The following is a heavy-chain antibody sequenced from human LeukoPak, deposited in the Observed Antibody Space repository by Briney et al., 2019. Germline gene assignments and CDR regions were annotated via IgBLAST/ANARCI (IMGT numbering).Heavy chain of an antibody. CDR2: IKQDGSEK. D-gene: IGHD2-21*02. Sequence: GGSLRLSCTASGFTFSSYWMSWVRQAPGKGLEWVANIKQDGSEKDYVDSVKGRFTISRDNPKNSLYLQMNSLRAEDTAVYYCARYCGGDCYGMDVWGQGTTVTVSS. J-gene: IGHJ6*02. CDR1: GFTFSSYW. CDR3: ARYCGGDCYGMDV. V-gene: IGHV3-7*01.